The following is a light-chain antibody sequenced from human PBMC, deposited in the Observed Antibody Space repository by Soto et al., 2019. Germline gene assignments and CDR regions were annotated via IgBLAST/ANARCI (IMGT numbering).Light chain of an antibody. Sequence: EIVVTQSPATLSVSPGERATLSCRASQSVGNNFAWYQQKPGQAPRLLIFATYTRATGVPARLSGSGSGTEFTLTISSLQSEDFAVYYCQQYGDWPLTFGGGAKVEIE. CDR1: QSVGNN. J-gene: IGKJ4*01. V-gene: IGKV3-15*01. CDR2: ATY. CDR3: QQYGDWPLT.